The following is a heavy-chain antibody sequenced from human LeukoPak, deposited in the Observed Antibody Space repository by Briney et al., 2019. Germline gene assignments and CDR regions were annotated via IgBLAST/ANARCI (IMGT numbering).Heavy chain of an antibody. Sequence: GGSLRLSCAASGFMFNTYDMCWVRQAPGKGLEWVSIIWKDGKTQHYVDSVKGRFTISRDNSKNTLYLQMDSLRGEDTAIYYCVRNGGRPREPVFDYWGQGSLVTVSS. J-gene: IGHJ4*02. CDR1: GFMFNTYD. CDR3: VRNGGRPREPVFDY. CDR2: IWKDGKTQ. D-gene: IGHD1-26*01. V-gene: IGHV3-33*07.